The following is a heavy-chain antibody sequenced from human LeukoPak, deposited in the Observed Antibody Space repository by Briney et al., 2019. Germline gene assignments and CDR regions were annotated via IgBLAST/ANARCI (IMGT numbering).Heavy chain of an antibody. CDR2: IYPSDSDT. CDR3: ARGYYDFWSGFYTSSLFFDF. CDR1: GYNFADNW. V-gene: IGHV5-51*01. J-gene: IGHJ5*01. D-gene: IGHD3-3*01. Sequence: GESLKISCTGSGYNFADNWIGWVRQKPGKGLEWMGIIYPSDSDTKYNPSFRGQVTISADESISTAFLQWGSLKASDSAMYYCARGYYDFWSGFYTSSLFFDFWGQGTLVTVSS.